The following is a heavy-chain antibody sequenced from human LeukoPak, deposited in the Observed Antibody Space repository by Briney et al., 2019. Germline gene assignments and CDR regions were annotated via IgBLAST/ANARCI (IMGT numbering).Heavy chain of an antibody. V-gene: IGHV3-33*06. J-gene: IGHJ6*02. CDR1: GFTFSSYG. Sequence: GGSLRLSCATSGFTFSSYGMHWVRQAPGKGLEWVAVIWYDGSNIHYADFVQGWFTISRDSSKNTLYLQMNSLRAEDRDVYYCANNGVSPNYYYGMNVWGQGATVTVSS. CDR3: ANNGVSPNYYYGMNV. CDR2: IWYDGSNI. D-gene: IGHD2-8*01.